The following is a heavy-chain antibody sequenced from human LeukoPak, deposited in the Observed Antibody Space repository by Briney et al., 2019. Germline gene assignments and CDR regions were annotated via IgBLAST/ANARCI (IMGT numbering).Heavy chain of an antibody. V-gene: IGHV4-59*08. CDR1: GGSISSYY. CDR2: ISDTGSI. J-gene: IGHJ4*02. CDR3: AGHHPRNTVDF. D-gene: IGHD2/OR15-2a*01. Sequence: PSDTLSLTCSVSGGSISSYYWRWIRQPPGGGLEWIAYISDTGSINYNPSLKSRVTISLDTSKNQFSLKLSSVTAADTAVYYCAGHHPRNTVDFWGQGTLVTVSP.